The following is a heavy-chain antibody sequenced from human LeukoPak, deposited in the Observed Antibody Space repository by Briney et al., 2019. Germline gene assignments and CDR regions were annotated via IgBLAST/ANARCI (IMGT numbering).Heavy chain of an antibody. CDR1: GGSITGYY. Sequence: PSETLSLTCTVYGGSITGYYWSWIRQPPGKGLEWVGEIHYTGATSYNPSLKSRATISIDTSKNQVSLKLSSVTAADTAVYYCARGNILSGYCFDFWGQGALVTVSS. CDR3: ARGNILSGYCFDF. CDR2: IHYTGAT. V-gene: IGHV4-34*01. J-gene: IGHJ4*02. D-gene: IGHD3-9*01.